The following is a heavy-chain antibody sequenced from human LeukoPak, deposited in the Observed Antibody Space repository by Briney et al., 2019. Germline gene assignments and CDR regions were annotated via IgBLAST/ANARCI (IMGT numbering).Heavy chain of an antibody. CDR2: INAGNGNT. CDR1: GYTFISYA. Sequence: GASVKVSCKASGYTFISYAMYWVRQAPGQRLEWMGWINAGNGNTKYSQKFQGRVTITRDTSASTAYMELSSLTSEDTAVYYCARDDCSGGSCYLDPPFDYWGQGTLVTVSS. CDR3: ARDDCSGGSCYLDPPFDY. V-gene: IGHV1-3*01. J-gene: IGHJ4*02. D-gene: IGHD2-15*01.